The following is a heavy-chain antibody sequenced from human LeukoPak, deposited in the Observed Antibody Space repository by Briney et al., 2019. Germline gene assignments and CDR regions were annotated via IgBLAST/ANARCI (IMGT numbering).Heavy chain of an antibody. CDR2: IYYSGST. CDR3: ASGYSYGWGQFSYYGMDV. J-gene: IGHJ6*02. D-gene: IGHD5-18*01. Sequence: SETLSLTCTVSGGSISSYYWSWIRQPAGKGLEWIGYIYYSGSTNYNPSLKSRVTISVDTSKNQFSLKLSSVTAADTAVYYCASGYSYGWGQFSYYGMDVWGQGTTVTVSS. V-gene: IGHV4-59*01. CDR1: GGSISSYY.